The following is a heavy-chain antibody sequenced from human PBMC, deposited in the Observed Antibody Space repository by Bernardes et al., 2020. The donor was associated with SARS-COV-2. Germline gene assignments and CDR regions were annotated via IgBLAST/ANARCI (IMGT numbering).Heavy chain of an antibody. CDR2: INGDGSNI. CDR3: ARGSGNYYFDF. D-gene: IGHD1-26*01. CDR1: GFTFSSYW. Sequence: GGSLRLSCAASGFTFSSYWMHWVRQAPGKGLVWVSRINGDGSNINYADSVKGRFTISRDNAKNTLYLEMSSPRAEDTAVYYCARGSGNYYFDFWGQGTPVTVSS. J-gene: IGHJ4*02. V-gene: IGHV3-74*01.